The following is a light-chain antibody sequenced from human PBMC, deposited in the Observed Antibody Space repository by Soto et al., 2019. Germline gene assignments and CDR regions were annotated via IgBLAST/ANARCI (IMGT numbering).Light chain of an antibody. CDR3: QQLNGYQLA. J-gene: IGKJ4*01. CDR2: SAS. CDR1: QAMSTY. Sequence: EIQLTQSPSFLSAFVGDTVPITCRASQAMSTYLAWYQQKPGKVPKLLIRSASTLQSGVPPRFSGCGSGTEFTLTISTLQPDDSGIYYCQQLNGYQLAFGGGTNVEIK. V-gene: IGKV1-9*01.